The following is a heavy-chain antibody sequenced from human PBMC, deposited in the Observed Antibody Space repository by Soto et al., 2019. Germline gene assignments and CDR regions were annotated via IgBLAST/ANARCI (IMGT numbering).Heavy chain of an antibody. J-gene: IGHJ3*02. Sequence: EVQVLESGGGLVQPGGSLRLSCEGSGFTVSSHAMTWIRHAPGKGPEWVSTITADGGTYYADSVKGRFAMSRDTSESTLYLQMNSLGAEDTAAYYCAPHVSCSGGSCHYDAFAIRGQGTMVTVSS. V-gene: IGHV3-23*01. CDR2: ITADGGT. D-gene: IGHD2-15*01. CDR1: GFTVSSHA. CDR3: APHVSCSGGSCHYDAFAI.